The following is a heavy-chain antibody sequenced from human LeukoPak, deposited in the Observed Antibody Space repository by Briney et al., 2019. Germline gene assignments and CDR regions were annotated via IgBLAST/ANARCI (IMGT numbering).Heavy chain of an antibody. Sequence: PGGSLRLSCAASGFTFSSYAMSWVRQAPGKGPEWVSAISGSGGSTYYADSVKGRFTISRDNSKNTLYLQMNSLRAEDTAVYYCAKAKSGWYSYFDYWGQGTLVTVSS. J-gene: IGHJ4*02. D-gene: IGHD6-19*01. CDR3: AKAKSGWYSYFDY. V-gene: IGHV3-23*01. CDR2: ISGSGGST. CDR1: GFTFSSYA.